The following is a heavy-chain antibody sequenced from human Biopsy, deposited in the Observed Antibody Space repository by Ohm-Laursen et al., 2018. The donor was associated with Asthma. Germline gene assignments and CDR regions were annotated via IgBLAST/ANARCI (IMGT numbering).Heavy chain of an antibody. CDR3: APDFPKDYVRYNFQF. J-gene: IGHJ4*02. CDR2: HDHEEGGT. CDR1: GYSLTDLS. Sequence: SVKVSCNISGYSLTDLSMHWVRQAPGQGLEWMGGHDHEEGGTVNARRFQGRVTMTEDTSTDTAYMELSSLSSDDTAVYYCAPDFPKDYVRYNFQFWGQGTLVTVSS. D-gene: IGHD4-17*01. V-gene: IGHV1-24*01.